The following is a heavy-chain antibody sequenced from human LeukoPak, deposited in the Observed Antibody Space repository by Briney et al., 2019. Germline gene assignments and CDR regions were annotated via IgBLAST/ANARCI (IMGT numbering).Heavy chain of an antibody. V-gene: IGHV3-64D*06. CDR1: GFTFSDYY. D-gene: IGHD2-21*02. CDR3: VNGRILWWRLYYFDY. J-gene: IGHJ4*02. Sequence: GSLRLSCAASGFTFSDYYMSWIRQAPGKGLEYVSAISSNGGSTYYADPVKGRFTISRDNSKNTLYLQMSSLRAEDTAVYYCVNGRILWWRLYYFDYWGQGTLVTVSS. CDR2: ISSNGGST.